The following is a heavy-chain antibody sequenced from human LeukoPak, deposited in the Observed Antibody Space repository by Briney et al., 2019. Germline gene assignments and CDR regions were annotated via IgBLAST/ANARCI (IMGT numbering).Heavy chain of an antibody. CDR3: ARGSGWDYFDY. J-gene: IGHJ4*01. V-gene: IGHV4-59*01. CDR2: IYYSGST. CDR1: GGSISSYY. D-gene: IGHD6-19*01. Sequence: SETLSLTCTVSGGSISSYYWSWIRQPPGKGLEWIGYIYYSGSTNYNPSLKSRVTISVDTSKNQFSLKLSSVTAADTAVYYCARGSGWDYFDYWGHGTLVTVSS.